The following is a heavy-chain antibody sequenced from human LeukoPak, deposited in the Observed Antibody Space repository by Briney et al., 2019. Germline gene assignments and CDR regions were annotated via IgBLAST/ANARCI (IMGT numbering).Heavy chain of an antibody. V-gene: IGHV4-39*07. D-gene: IGHD2-2*01. CDR2: IYYSGST. J-gene: IGHJ5*02. Sequence: PSETLSLTCTVSGGSISGSSYYWGWIRQPPGKGLEWIGSIYYSGSTYYNPSLKSRVTISVDTSKNQFSLKLSSVTAADTAVYYCARVGRVAPAAIENWFDPWGQGTLVTVSS. CDR3: ARVGRVAPAAIENWFDP. CDR1: GGSISGSSYY.